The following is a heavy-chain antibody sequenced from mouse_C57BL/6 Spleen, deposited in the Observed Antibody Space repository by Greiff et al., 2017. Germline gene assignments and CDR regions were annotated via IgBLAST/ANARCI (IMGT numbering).Heavy chain of an antibody. CDR2: INPNNGGT. Sequence: EVKLQESGPELVKPGASVKIPCKASGYTFTDYNMDWVKQSHGKSLEWIGDINPNNGGTIYNQKFKGKATLTVDKSSSTAYMELRSLTSEDTAVYYCARYGNWFAYWGQGTLVTVSA. V-gene: IGHV1-18*01. J-gene: IGHJ3*01. D-gene: IGHD2-1*01. CDR1: GYTFTDYN. CDR3: ARYGNWFAY.